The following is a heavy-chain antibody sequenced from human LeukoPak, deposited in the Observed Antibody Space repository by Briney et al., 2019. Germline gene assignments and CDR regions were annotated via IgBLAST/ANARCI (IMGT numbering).Heavy chain of an antibody. V-gene: IGHV3-21*01. Sequence: GGSLRLSCAVSGFHLTHYTMNWVRQAPGKGLEWVSSISGGGTFIYYAGSVKGRFTISRDDAKNSLFLHMNSLRDEDTAVYSCARGVGSGDDPFNIWGQGTMVTVSS. CDR2: ISGGGTFI. CDR3: ARGVGSGDDPFNI. CDR1: GFHLTHYT. J-gene: IGHJ3*02. D-gene: IGHD1-26*01.